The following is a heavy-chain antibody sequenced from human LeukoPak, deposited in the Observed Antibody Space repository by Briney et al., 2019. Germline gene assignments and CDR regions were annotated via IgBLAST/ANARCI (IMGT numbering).Heavy chain of an antibody. Sequence: SQTLSLTCTVSGGSISSGDYYWSWIRQPPGKGLEWIGYIYYSGSTYYNPSLKTRVTISADTSKNQFSLKLTSVTAADTAVYYCAVDYDSSGQDAYDMWGQGIMVTDSS. D-gene: IGHD3-22*01. CDR1: GGSISSGDYY. CDR3: AVDYDSSGQDAYDM. CDR2: IYYSGST. V-gene: IGHV4-30-4*08. J-gene: IGHJ3*02.